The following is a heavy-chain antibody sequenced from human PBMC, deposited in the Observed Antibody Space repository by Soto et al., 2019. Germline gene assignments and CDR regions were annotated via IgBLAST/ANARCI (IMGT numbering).Heavy chain of an antibody. J-gene: IGHJ4*02. Sequence: DSVKVSCKESGFTFRRFYMHWIRQAPGQGLEWMAIINPSGARTIYAQKFQGRVTMTEDTSTDTAYMELSSLRSEDTAVYYCATDQRDDYIWGSYPFDYWGQGTLVTAPQ. CDR2: INPSGART. CDR3: ATDQRDDYIWGSYPFDY. D-gene: IGHD3-16*01. CDR1: GFTFRRFY. V-gene: IGHV1-46*01.